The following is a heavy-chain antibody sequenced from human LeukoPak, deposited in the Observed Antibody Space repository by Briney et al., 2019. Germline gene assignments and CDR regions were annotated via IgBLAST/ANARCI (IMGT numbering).Heavy chain of an antibody. CDR2: IYYSGTT. CDR3: TAERAGTIVDY. CDR1: GYSISSGYY. V-gene: IGHV4-38-2*02. Sequence: NPSETLSLTCTVSGYSISSGYYWGWIRQPPGKGLEWIGSIYYSGTTYYTPSLKSRVTVSVDTSKNQFSLKLNSVTAADTAVYYCTAERAGTIVDYWGQGTLVTVSS. J-gene: IGHJ4*02. D-gene: IGHD1-1*01.